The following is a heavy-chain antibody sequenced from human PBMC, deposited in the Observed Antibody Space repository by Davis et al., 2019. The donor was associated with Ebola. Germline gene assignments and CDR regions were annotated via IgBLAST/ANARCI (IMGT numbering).Heavy chain of an antibody. Sequence: ASVKVSCKASAGTFSSYAISWVRQAAGQGLEWMGWISAYNGNTNYAQKLQGRVTMTTDTSTSTAYMELRSLRSDDTAVYYCARGRMREYQLIDWFDPWGQGTLVTVSS. CDR2: ISAYNGNT. V-gene: IGHV1-18*01. D-gene: IGHD2-2*01. CDR1: AGTFSSYA. CDR3: ARGRMREYQLIDWFDP. J-gene: IGHJ5*02.